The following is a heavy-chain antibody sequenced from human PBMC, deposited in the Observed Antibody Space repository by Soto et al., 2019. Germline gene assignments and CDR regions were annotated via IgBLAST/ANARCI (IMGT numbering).Heavy chain of an antibody. Sequence: QITLKESGPPLVKPTQTLTLTCVFSGFSLNTGGVTVGWIRQPPGKALEWVALIYWDDGKRYSPSLKSRLPINKETSRNQADPTLTNVDHEDTATYFGAHSPAPRAYVQHWGEGTLVNVSS. CDR3: AHSPAPRAYVQH. J-gene: IGHJ1*01. V-gene: IGHV2-5*02. CDR1: GFSLNTGGVT. CDR2: IYWDDGK. D-gene: IGHD1-1*01.